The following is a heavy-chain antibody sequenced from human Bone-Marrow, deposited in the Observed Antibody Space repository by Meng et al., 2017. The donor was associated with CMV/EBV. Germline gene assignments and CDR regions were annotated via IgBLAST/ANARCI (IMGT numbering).Heavy chain of an antibody. CDR3: GCCSSTSLSRGGDYFDY. Sequence: SETLSLTCTVSGYSISSGYYWGWIRQPPGKGLEWIGSIYHSGSTYYNPSLKSRVTISVDTSKNQFSLKLSSVTAADTAVYYCGCCSSTSLSRGGDYFDYWGQGTLVTASS. CDR2: IYHSGST. CDR1: GYSISSGYY. J-gene: IGHJ4*02. D-gene: IGHD2-2*01. V-gene: IGHV4-38-2*02.